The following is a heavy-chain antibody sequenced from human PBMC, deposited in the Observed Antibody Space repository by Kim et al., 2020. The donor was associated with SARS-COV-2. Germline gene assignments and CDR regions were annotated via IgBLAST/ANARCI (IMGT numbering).Heavy chain of an antibody. Sequence: GGSLRLSCGASGFTFNSYAMSWVRQAPGKGLESVALITGTGADAYYSDSVRGRFTVSRDNFKNTLYLQMNSLRADDTAIYYCARAGYNYIPLDSWGQGIL. CDR1: GFTFNSYA. V-gene: IGHV3-23*01. J-gene: IGHJ4*02. CDR2: ITGTGADA. CDR3: ARAGYNYIPLDS. D-gene: IGHD1-1*01.